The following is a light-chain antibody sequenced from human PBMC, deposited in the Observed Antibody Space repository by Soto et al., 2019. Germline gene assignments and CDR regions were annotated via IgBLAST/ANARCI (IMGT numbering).Light chain of an antibody. CDR1: QSISSY. V-gene: IGKV1-39*01. Sequence: DIQMTQSPSSLSASVGDRVTITCRASQSISSYLNWYQQKPGKAPKLLIYAASSFQSGVPSRFSGSGSGTDFTLTISSLQPEDFATYYCQQSYSTLYTFGQGTKLESK. CDR2: AAS. CDR3: QQSYSTLYT. J-gene: IGKJ2*01.